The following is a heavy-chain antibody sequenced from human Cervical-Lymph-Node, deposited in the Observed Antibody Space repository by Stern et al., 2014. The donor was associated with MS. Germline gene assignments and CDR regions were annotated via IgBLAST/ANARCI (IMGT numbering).Heavy chain of an antibody. Sequence: QLVQSGPEVKKPGTSVKVSCKASGFTFTSSAVQWVRQARGQRLEWIGWGVVGRGNTNYAQKFQERVTITRDMSTSTAYMELSSLRSEDTAVYYCAAVPDYYDSSGADAFDIWGQGTMVTVSS. CDR1: GFTFTSSA. V-gene: IGHV1-58*01. J-gene: IGHJ3*02. CDR3: AAVPDYYDSSGADAFDI. CDR2: GVVGRGNT. D-gene: IGHD3-22*01.